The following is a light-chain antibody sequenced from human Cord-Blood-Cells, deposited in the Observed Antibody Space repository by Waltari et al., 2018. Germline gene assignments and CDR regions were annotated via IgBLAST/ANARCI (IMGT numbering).Light chain of an antibody. CDR1: QSVSSY. CDR2: YAS. Sequence: DIVLTQSQATLSLSPGERATLSCRSSQSVSSYLAWYQQKPGQAPRLLIYYASNRATGIPARFSGSGSGTDFTLTISSLEPEDFAVYYCQQRSSWPWTFGQGTKVEIK. CDR3: QQRSSWPWT. V-gene: IGKV3-11*01. J-gene: IGKJ1*01.